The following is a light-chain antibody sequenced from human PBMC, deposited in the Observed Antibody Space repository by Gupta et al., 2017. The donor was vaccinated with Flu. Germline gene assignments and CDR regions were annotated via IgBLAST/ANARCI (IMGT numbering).Light chain of an antibody. Sequence: ATLSVSPGERATLSCRASQSVASRLAWYQQKPGQAPRLLIYGASTRATGIPARFSGSGSGTEFTLTISSRQSEDFAVYYCQQYNNWPPWAFGQGTKVEIK. CDR1: QSVASR. CDR2: GAS. J-gene: IGKJ1*01. CDR3: QQYNNWPPWA. V-gene: IGKV3-15*01.